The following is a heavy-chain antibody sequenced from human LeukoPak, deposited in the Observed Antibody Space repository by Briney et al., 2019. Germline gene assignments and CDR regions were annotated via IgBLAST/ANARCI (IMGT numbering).Heavy chain of an antibody. D-gene: IGHD2-2*02. CDR1: GYIFTTYG. CDR2: ISVYNGNT. Sequence: ASVKVPCKASGYIFTTYGISWVRQAPGQGLAWMGWISVYNGNTDYAQNFKGRVTMTTDTSTSTAYMELRSLRSDDTAVYYCARGTFYCSSTSCYSPPEYFQHWGQGTLVTVSS. J-gene: IGHJ1*01. V-gene: IGHV1-18*01. CDR3: ARGTFYCSSTSCYSPPEYFQH.